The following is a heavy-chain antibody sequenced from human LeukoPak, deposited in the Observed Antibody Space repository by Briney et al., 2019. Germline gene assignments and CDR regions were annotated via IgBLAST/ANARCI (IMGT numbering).Heavy chain of an antibody. CDR1: GGTFSSYA. V-gene: IGHV1-69*13. CDR2: IIPIFGTA. D-gene: IGHD6-6*01. J-gene: IGHJ4*02. Sequence: GASVKVSCKASGGTFSSYAISWVRQAPGQGLEWMGGIIPIFGTANYAQKFQGRVTITADESTSTAYMELSSLRSEDTAVYYCARGVEYSSSPYFDYWGQGTLVTVSS. CDR3: ARGVEYSSSPYFDY.